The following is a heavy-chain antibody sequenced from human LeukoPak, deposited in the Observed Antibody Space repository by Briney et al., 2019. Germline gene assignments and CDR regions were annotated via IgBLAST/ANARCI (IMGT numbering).Heavy chain of an antibody. CDR1: GFTFSSYG. CDR3: ARTTHDSGGY. V-gene: IGHV3-30*03. Sequence: GGSLRLSCAASGFTFSSYGMHWVRQAPGKGLEWVAVISHDGGRPSYADSVKGRFTISRDNSKNTLYLQMNSLRAEDTAVYYCARTTHDSGGYWGQGTLVTVSS. CDR2: ISHDGGRP. J-gene: IGHJ4*02. D-gene: IGHD4-11*01.